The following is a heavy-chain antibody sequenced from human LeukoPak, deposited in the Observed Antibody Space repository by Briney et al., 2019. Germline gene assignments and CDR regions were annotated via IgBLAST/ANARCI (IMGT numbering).Heavy chain of an antibody. D-gene: IGHD4-11*01. J-gene: IGHJ5*02. CDR1: GFTFSSYE. Sequence: GGSLRLSCAASGFTFSSYEMNWVRQAPGKGLEWLSYISGTGNTIYYADSVKGRFTISRDNARHSLYLQMNSLRDEDTALYYCARGTPDSSNHVDWFDHWGQGTLFTVSS. CDR2: ISGTGNTI. CDR3: ARGTPDSSNHVDWFDH. V-gene: IGHV3-48*03.